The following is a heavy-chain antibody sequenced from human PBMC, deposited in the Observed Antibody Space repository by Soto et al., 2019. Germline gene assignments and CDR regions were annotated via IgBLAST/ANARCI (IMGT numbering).Heavy chain of an antibody. CDR3: AKDEGWGFVPPYYFDY. J-gene: IGHJ4*02. D-gene: IGHD7-27*01. V-gene: IGHV3-30*18. CDR2: ISYDGSNK. Sequence: GGSLRLSCAASGFTFSSYGMHWVRQAPGKGLEWVAVISYDGSNKYYADSVKGRFTISRDNSKNTLYLQMNSLRAEDTAVYYCAKDEGWGFVPPYYFDYWGQGTLVTVSS. CDR1: GFTFSSYG.